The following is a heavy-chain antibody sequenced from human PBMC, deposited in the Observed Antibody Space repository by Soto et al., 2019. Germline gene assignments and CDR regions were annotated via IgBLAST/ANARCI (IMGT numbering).Heavy chain of an antibody. CDR1: GGTFSSYT. J-gene: IGHJ5*02. CDR3: AREVSDSSGYNNWFDP. CDR2: ISPNNGIT. V-gene: IGHV1-18*01. D-gene: IGHD3-22*01. Sequence: ASVKVSCKASGGTFSSYTISWVRQAPGQGLEWMGRISPNNGITNYAQKLQGWVTMTTDTSTSTAYMELRSLRSDDTAVYYCAREVSDSSGYNNWFDPWGQGTLVTVSS.